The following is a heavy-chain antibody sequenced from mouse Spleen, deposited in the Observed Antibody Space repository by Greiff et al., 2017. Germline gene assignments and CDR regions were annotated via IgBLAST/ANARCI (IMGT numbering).Heavy chain of an antibody. V-gene: IGHV1-69*01. Sequence: QVLLQQSGAELVMPGASVKLSCKASGYTFTSYWMHWVKQRPGQGLEWIGEIDPSDSYTNYNQKFKGKATLTVDKSSSTAYMQLSSLTSEDSAVYYCARGMDYWGQGTSVTVSS. CDR2: IDPSDSYT. J-gene: IGHJ4*01. CDR1: GYTFTSYW. CDR3: ARGMDY.